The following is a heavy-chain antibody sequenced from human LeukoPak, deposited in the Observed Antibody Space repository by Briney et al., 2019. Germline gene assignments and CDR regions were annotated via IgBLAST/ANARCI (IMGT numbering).Heavy chain of an antibody. CDR3: ARHPTYYDFWSGYYRGNFDY. D-gene: IGHD3-3*01. Sequence: PSETLSLTCTVSGGSISRYYWGWIRQPPGKGLEWIGSIYYSGSTYYNPSLKSRVTISVDTSKNQFSLKLSSVTAADTAVYYCARHPTYYDFWSGYYRGNFDYWGQGTLVTVSS. V-gene: IGHV4-39*01. J-gene: IGHJ4*02. CDR2: IYYSGST. CDR1: GGSISRYY.